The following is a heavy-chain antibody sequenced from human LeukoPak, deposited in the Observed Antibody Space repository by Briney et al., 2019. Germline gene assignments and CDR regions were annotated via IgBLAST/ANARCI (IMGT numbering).Heavy chain of an antibody. Sequence: QSGGSLRLSCVTSGFSLSDYWMSWVRQAPGKGPEWVANINQHDTERYYVDSVKGRFINSRDNSKNSVYLQMNRLRAEDTAIYYCAREWLIDIGETTVLFDPWGQGALVTVSS. D-gene: IGHD5-12*01. CDR2: INQHDTER. CDR3: AREWLIDIGETTVLFDP. CDR1: GFSLSDYW. V-gene: IGHV3-7*01. J-gene: IGHJ5*02.